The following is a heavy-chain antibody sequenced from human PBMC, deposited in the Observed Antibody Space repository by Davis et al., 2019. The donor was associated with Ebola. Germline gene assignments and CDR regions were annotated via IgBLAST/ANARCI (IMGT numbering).Heavy chain of an antibody. CDR1: GGSFSGYY. D-gene: IGHD1-14*01. CDR2: IYYSGST. V-gene: IGHV4-59*08. Sequence: SETLSLTCAVYGGSFSGYYWSWIRQPPGKGLEWIGYIYYSGSTNYNPSLKSRVTISVDTSKNQFSLKLSSMTAADTAVYYCARHAVSATTNYFDYWGQGTLVTVSS. J-gene: IGHJ4*02. CDR3: ARHAVSATTNYFDY.